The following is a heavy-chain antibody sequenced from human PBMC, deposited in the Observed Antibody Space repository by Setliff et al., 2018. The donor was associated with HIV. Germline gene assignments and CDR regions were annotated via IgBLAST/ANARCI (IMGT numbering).Heavy chain of an antibody. V-gene: IGHV3-11*04. CDR3: AKDIIPAGLFHDL. D-gene: IGHD2-2*01. CDR1: GFTFSDYY. Sequence: GGSLRLSCAASGFTFSDYYMTWIRQAPGKGLEWVSYISPNGNSMYYADSVKGRFTISRDNAKNSLYLQMNSLRAEDTALYYCAKDIIPAGLFHDLWGQGTLVTVSS. J-gene: IGHJ5*02. CDR2: ISPNGNSM.